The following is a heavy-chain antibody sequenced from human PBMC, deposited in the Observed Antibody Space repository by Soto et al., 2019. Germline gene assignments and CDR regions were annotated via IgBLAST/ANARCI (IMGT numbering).Heavy chain of an antibody. CDR1: GGSISSYY. Sequence: SSETLSLTCPVSGGSISSYYWSWIRQPPGKGLEWIGYIYYSGSTNYNPSLKSRVTISVDTSKNQFSLKLSSVTAADTAVYYCARHVAAAGLFDYWGQGTRVTVS. CDR2: IYYSGST. D-gene: IGHD6-13*01. J-gene: IGHJ4*02. CDR3: ARHVAAAGLFDY. V-gene: IGHV4-59*08.